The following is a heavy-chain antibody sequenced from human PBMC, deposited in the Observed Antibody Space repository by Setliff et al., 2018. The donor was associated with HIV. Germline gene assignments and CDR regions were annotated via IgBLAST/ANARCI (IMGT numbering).Heavy chain of an antibody. V-gene: IGHV4-61*09. D-gene: IGHD2-2*01. CDR2: IHTSGRT. CDR3: ARWGGYCSSEDCRRDYYYFYGMDV. CDR1: GISINSGTYYTYY. J-gene: IGHJ6*02. Sequence: KPSETLSLTCAVSGISINSGTYYTYYWTWIRQPAGKGLEWIGHIHTSGRTTYNPSLRSRVNISVDTSKNQFSLKLSSVTAADTAAYYCARWGGYCSSEDCRRDYYYFYGMDVWGQGTTVTVSS.